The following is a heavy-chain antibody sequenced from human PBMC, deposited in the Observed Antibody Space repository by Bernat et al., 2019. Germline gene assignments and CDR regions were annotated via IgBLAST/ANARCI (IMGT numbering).Heavy chain of an antibody. Sequence: QVQLVQSGAEVKKPGSSVKVSCKASGGTFSSYAISWVRQAPGQGLEWMGGIIPIFGIANYAQKFQGRVTITADKSTSTAYMKLSSLRSEDTAVYYCARAGTYCSGGSCYSRFDYWGQGTLVTVSS. CDR1: GGTFSSYA. CDR2: IIPIFGIA. V-gene: IGHV1-69*17. CDR3: ARAGTYCSGGSCYSRFDY. D-gene: IGHD2-15*01. J-gene: IGHJ4*02.